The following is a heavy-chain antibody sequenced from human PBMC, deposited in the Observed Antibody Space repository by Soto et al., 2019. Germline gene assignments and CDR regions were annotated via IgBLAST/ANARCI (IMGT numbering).Heavy chain of an antibody. CDR3: ARDDYGDYGDAFAI. CDR2: ISSSSSYI. J-gene: IGHJ3*02. Sequence: EVHLVESVGGLVKPGGSLRLSCAASGFTFSSYSMNWVRQAPGKGLEWVSSISSSSSYIYYADSVKGRFTISRENAKNSMYLQVNSLGAEDTAVYYWARDDYGDYGDAFAIWGQGTIVTVSS. V-gene: IGHV3-21*01. CDR1: GFTFSSYS. D-gene: IGHD4-17*01.